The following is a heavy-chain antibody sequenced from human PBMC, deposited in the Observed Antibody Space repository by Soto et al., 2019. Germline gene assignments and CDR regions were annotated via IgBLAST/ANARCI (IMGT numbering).Heavy chain of an antibody. V-gene: IGHV4-31*01. J-gene: IGHJ5*02. CDR1: GDSINRGGFY. CDR3: ARGKGSARALDWFAR. D-gene: IGHD3-10*01. CDR2: VYYSGTT. Sequence: QVQLQESGPGLVKPSQTLSLTCTVSGDSINRGGFYWSWLRLLPGKGLEWIGYVYYSGTTYYNPSFTTPTPPSVDRPTTHSSLCLTSVPAAHSAVSLSARGKGSARALDWFARWGQGTLAIVSS.